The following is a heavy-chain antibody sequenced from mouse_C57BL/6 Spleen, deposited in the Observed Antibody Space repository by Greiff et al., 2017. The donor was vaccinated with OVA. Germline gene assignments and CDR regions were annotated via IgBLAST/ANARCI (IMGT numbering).Heavy chain of an antibody. J-gene: IGHJ4*01. CDR3: ARRSDYGTLYAMDY. CDR2: ISSGSSTI. V-gene: IGHV5-17*01. CDR1: GFTFSDYG. Sequence: EVMLVESGGGLVKPGGSLKLSCAASGFTFSDYGMHWVRQAPEKGLEWVAYISSGSSTIYYAATVKGRFTISRDNAKNTLFLQMTSLRSEDTSMYYCARRSDYGTLYAMDYWGQGTSVTVSS. D-gene: IGHD1-1*01.